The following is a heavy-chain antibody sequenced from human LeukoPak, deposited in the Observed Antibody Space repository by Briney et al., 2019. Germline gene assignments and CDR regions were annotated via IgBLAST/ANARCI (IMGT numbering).Heavy chain of an antibody. D-gene: IGHD2-15*01. CDR2: ISGSGGST. Sequence: GGSLTLSCAASGFTFSSYAMSWVRQAPGKGLEWVSAISGSGGSTYYADSVKGRFTISRDNSKNTLYLQMNSLSAEDTAVYYCAKDSVVVVAATHRAYFDYWGQGTLVTVSS. V-gene: IGHV3-23*01. CDR1: GFTFSSYA. CDR3: AKDSVVVVAATHRAYFDY. J-gene: IGHJ4*02.